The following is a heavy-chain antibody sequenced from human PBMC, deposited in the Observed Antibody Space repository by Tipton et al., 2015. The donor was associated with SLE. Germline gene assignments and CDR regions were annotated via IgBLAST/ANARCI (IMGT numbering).Heavy chain of an antibody. V-gene: IGHV1-69*06. CDR2: IIPLFGTA. D-gene: IGHD6-13*01. J-gene: IGHJ4*02. CDR1: GGTFDRHT. CDR3: ARGARQPTYYFDY. Sequence: QSGAEVKKPGSSVKVSCKASGGTFDRHTISWLRQAPGQGLEWMGGIIPLFGTADYAQKFQGRVTITADTSTSTAYMELSSLRSEDTAVYYCARGARQPTYYFDYWGQGGLVTVSS.